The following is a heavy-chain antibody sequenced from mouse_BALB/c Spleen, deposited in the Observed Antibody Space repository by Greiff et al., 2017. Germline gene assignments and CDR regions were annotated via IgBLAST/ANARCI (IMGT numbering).Heavy chain of an antibody. J-gene: IGHJ4*01. CDR3: APSTMITTGAMDY. D-gene: IGHD2-4*01. CDR2: ILPGSGST. Sequence: VKLQESGAELMKPGASVKISCKATGYTFSSYWIEWVKQRPGHGLEWIGEILPGSGSTNYNEKFKGKATFTADTSSNTAYMQLSSLTSEDSAVYYCAPSTMITTGAMDYWGQGTSVTVSS. V-gene: IGHV1-9*01. CDR1: GYTFSSYW.